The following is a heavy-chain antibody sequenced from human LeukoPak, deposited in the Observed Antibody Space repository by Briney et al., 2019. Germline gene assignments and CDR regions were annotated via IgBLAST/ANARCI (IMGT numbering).Heavy chain of an antibody. V-gene: IGHV3-23*01. CDR1: GFTFSSYA. CDR2: ISGSGTRT. D-gene: IGHD3-22*01. CDR3: AKPQRADYYDTSGYYYFDY. J-gene: IGHJ4*02. Sequence: GGSLRLSCAASGFTFSSYAMSWVRQAPGEGLEWVSSISGSGTRTYYADSVKGRFTISRDNSKNTLYLQMNSLRAEDTAVYYCAKPQRADYYDTSGYYYFDYWGQGTLVTVSS.